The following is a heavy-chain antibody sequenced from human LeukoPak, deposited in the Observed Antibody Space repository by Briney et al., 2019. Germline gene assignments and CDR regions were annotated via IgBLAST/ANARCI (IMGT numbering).Heavy chain of an antibody. Sequence: SETLSLTCTVSGGSISSGDDYWSWIRQPPRKGLEWIGYIYYTGSTYYHPSLKSRVTISVDTSKNQFSLKLSSVTAAETAVYYCARAYYDSSGYWYFDPWGRGTLVTVSS. CDR3: ARAYYDSSGYWYFDP. J-gene: IGHJ2*01. CDR2: IYYTGST. CDR1: GGSISSGDDY. D-gene: IGHD3-22*01. V-gene: IGHV4-30-4*01.